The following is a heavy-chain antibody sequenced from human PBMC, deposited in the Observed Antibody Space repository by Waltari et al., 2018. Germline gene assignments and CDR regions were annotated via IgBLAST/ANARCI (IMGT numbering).Heavy chain of an antibody. CDR3: ARQGYYYDISGYYQRYYFDY. D-gene: IGHD3-22*01. Sequence: QLQLQESGPGLVKPSETLSLTCTVSGGSTRSSGYYWGWIRQPPGKGLEGIGRIYYSGSTHYNPSLKSRVTVSVDTSKNQFSLKLSSVTAADTAVYYCARQGYYYDISGYYQRYYFDYWGQGTLVTVSS. CDR2: IYYSGST. J-gene: IGHJ4*02. V-gene: IGHV4-39*01. CDR1: GGSTRSSGYY.